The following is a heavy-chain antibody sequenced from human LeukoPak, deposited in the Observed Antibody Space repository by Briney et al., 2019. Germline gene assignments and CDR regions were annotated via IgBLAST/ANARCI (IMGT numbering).Heavy chain of an antibody. CDR2: IYYSGST. CDR1: GGSISSGGYY. V-gene: IGHV4-31*03. Sequence: SQTLSLTCTVSGGSISSGGYYWSWIRQHPGKGLEWIGYIYYSGSTYYNPSLKSRVTISVDTSKNQFSLKLSSVTAADTAVYYCARTTRGRVAAYYYYYYMDVWGKGTTVTVSS. J-gene: IGHJ6*03. CDR3: ARTTRGRVAAYYYYYYMDV. D-gene: IGHD6-13*01.